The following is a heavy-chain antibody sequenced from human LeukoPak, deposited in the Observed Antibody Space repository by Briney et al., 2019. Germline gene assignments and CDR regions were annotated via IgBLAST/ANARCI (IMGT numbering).Heavy chain of an antibody. D-gene: IGHD1-14*01. CDR1: GGSMSTYY. CDR2: IYYTGST. CDR3: AGMRITTPTVRTLDY. Sequence: PSDTLSLTCTVSGGSMSTYYWTWIRQPPGKGLEWIEFIYYTGSTNYNPPLKSRVTISVVTSNTQFSLKLSAVTAADTAVYYCAGMRITTPTVRTLDYWGQGTLVTVSS. J-gene: IGHJ4*02. V-gene: IGHV4-59*07.